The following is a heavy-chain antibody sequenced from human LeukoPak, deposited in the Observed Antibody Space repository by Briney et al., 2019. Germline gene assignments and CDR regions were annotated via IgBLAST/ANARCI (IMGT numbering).Heavy chain of an antibody. Sequence: PGGSLRLSCADSGFTFSGYWMSWVRQAPGKGLEWVANIDGSVKHYVDSAKGRFTISRDNAKNSLYLQMNYLRAEDTALYYCATSDDSSGSDWGQGTLVTVSS. CDR1: GFTFSGYW. D-gene: IGHD3-22*01. V-gene: IGHV3-7*01. J-gene: IGHJ4*02. CDR2: IDGSVK. CDR3: ATSDDSSGSD.